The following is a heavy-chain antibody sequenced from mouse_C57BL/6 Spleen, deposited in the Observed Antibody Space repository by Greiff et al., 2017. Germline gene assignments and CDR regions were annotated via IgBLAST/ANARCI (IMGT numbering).Heavy chain of an antibody. D-gene: IGHD1-1*01. CDR1: GFNIKDDY. V-gene: IGHV14-4*01. J-gene: IGHJ4*01. Sequence: VQLQQSGAELVRPGASVKLSCTASGFNIKDDYMHWVKQRPEQGLEWIGWIDPENGDTEYASKFQGKATIAADTSSNSAYLQLSSLASEDTAVYYCTTGTTGVDAMDYWGQGTSVTVSS. CDR2: IDPENGDT. CDR3: TTGTTGVDAMDY.